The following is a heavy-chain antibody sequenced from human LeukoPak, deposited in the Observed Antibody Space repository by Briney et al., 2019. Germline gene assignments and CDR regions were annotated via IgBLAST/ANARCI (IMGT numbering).Heavy chain of an antibody. D-gene: IGHD3-9*01. V-gene: IGHV3-21*01. J-gene: IGHJ4*02. Sequence: GGSLRLSCAASGFTFSSYSMNWVRQAPGKGLEWVSSISSSSSYIYYADSVKGRFTISRDNAKNSLYLQMNSLRAEDTAVYYCAREGYDILTGYYKKGGHFDYWGQGTLVTVSS. CDR1: GFTFSSYS. CDR2: ISSSSSYI. CDR3: AREGYDILTGYYKKGGHFDY.